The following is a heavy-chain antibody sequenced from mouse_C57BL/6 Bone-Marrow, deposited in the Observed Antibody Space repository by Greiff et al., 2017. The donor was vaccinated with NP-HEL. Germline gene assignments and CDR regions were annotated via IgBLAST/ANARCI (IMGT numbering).Heavy chain of an antibody. V-gene: IGHV15-2*01. Sequence: QVHVKQSGSELRSPGSSVKLSCKDFDSEVFPIAYMSWVRQQPGHGFEWIGGILPSIGRTIYGEKFEDKATLDADTLSNTAYLELNSLTSEDSAIYYCARRYGNYRGDYDWYFDVWGTGTTVTVSS. D-gene: IGHD2-10*02. J-gene: IGHJ1*03. CDR1: DSEVFPIAY. CDR2: ILPSIGRT. CDR3: ARRYGNYRGDYDWYFDV.